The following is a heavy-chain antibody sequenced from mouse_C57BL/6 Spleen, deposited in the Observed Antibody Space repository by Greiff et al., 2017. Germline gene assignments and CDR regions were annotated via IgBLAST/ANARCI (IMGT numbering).Heavy chain of an antibody. V-gene: IGHV5-17*01. D-gene: IGHD2-1*01. CDR1: GFTFSDYG. CDR3: VNYPYYAMDY. J-gene: IGHJ4*01. Sequence: EVQLVEYGGGLVKPGGSLKLSCAASGFTFSDYGMHWVRQAPEKGLEWVAYISSGSSTIYYADTVKGRFTISRDNAKNTLFLQMTSLRSEDTAMYYCVNYPYYAMDYWGQGTSVTVSS. CDR2: ISSGSSTI.